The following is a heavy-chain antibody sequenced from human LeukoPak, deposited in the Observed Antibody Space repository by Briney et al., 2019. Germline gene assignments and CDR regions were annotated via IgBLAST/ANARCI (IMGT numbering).Heavy chain of an antibody. D-gene: IGHD3-22*01. CDR3: ARHSNGYFDY. V-gene: IGHV4-39*01. CDR1: GGAISSSSYY. Sequence: SETLSLTCTVSGGAISSSSYYWGWIRQPPGKGLEWIGSIYYSGNTYFNPSLKSRVTISVDTSKNQFALKLSSVTAADTAFYCCARHSNGYFDYWGQGTLVTVSS. CDR2: IYYSGNT. J-gene: IGHJ4*02.